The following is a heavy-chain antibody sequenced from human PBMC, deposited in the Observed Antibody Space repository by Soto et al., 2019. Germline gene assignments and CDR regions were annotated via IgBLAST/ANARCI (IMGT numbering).Heavy chain of an antibody. J-gene: IGHJ5*02. D-gene: IGHD2-21*02. CDR1: GFTFSSYG. CDR3: AKDNLRVTNWFDP. Sequence: ESGGGVVQPGRSLRLSCAASGFTFSSYGMHWVRQAPGKGLEWVAIIWYDGSNKYYADSVKGRFTISRDNSKNTLYLQMNSLRAEDTAVYYCAKDNLRVTNWFDPWGQGTLVTVSS. V-gene: IGHV3-33*06. CDR2: IWYDGSNK.